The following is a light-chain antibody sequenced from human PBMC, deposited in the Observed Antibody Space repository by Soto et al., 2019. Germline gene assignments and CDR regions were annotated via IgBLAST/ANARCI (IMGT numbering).Light chain of an antibody. J-gene: IGLJ1*01. CDR2: DVS. V-gene: IGLV2-11*01. CDR1: SSDVGGYNY. CDR3: CSYAGSYTYV. Sequence: QSALTQPRSVSGSPGQSVTISCTGTSSDVGGYNYVSWYQQHPGKAPKLMIYDVSKRPSGVPDRYSVSKSGNTASLTISGLQAEDEADYYCCSYAGSYTYVFGTGTKV.